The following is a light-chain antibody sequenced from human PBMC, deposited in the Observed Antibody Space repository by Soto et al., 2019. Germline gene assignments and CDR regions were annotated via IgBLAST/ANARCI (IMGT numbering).Light chain of an antibody. CDR2: DVR. CDR3: TSYTSSNTPYV. Sequence: QSVLTQPASVSGSPGQSITISCAGTSSDVGGYTYVSWYQQHPGKAPKLMIYDVRNRPSGVSNRFSGSKSGNTASLTISGLQAEYEADYYCTSYTSSNTPYVFGGGTKLTVL. CDR1: SSDVGGYTY. V-gene: IGLV2-14*01. J-gene: IGLJ1*01.